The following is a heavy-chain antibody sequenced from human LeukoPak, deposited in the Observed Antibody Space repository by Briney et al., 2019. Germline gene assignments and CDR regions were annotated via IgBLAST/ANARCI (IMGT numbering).Heavy chain of an antibody. V-gene: IGHV3-30*02. Sequence: PGGSLRLSCAASGFTFRNYGMHWVRQAPGKGLEWVAFIRYDGSNKYYADSVKGRFTISRDNSKNSLYLQMNSLRAEDTAVYYCARDHTYYDFWSGYHDAFDIWGQGTMVTVSS. CDR2: IRYDGSNK. CDR1: GFTFRNYG. D-gene: IGHD3-3*01. J-gene: IGHJ3*02. CDR3: ARDHTYYDFWSGYHDAFDI.